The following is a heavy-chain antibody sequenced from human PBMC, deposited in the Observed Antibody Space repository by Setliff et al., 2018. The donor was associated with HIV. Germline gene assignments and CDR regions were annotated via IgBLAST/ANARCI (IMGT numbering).Heavy chain of an antibody. CDR3: ARGDGTKYYYYYYMDV. V-gene: IGHV4-59*01. CDR1: GGSISSYY. D-gene: IGHD1-7*01. CDR2: VYYDGTT. Sequence: SETLSLTCTVSGGSISSYYWSWVRQPPGKGLEWIGYVYYDGTTNYNPSLKSRVTISADTSKNKFSLKLSSVTAADTAVYYCARGDGTKYYYYYYMDVWGKGTTVTISS. J-gene: IGHJ6*03.